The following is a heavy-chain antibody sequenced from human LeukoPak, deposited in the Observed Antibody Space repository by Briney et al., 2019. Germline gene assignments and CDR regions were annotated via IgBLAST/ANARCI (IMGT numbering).Heavy chain of an antibody. CDR1: GYTFTSYG. CDR3: ARDAYDSSGFITWSADY. CDR2: ISAYNGNT. Sequence: ASVKVSCKASGYTFTSYGISWVRQAPGQGLEWMGWISAYNGNTNYAQKLQGRVTMTTDTSTSTAYMELSSLRSEDTAVYYCARDAYDSSGFITWSADYWGQGTLVTVSS. V-gene: IGHV1-18*01. J-gene: IGHJ4*02. D-gene: IGHD3-22*01.